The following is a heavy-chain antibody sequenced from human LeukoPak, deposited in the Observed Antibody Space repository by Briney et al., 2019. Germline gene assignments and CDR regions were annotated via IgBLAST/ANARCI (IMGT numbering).Heavy chain of an antibody. Sequence: SQTLSLTCTVSGGSISSGGYYWSWIRQPPGKGLEWIGYIYYSGSTYYNPSLKSRVTISVDTSKNQFSLKLSSVTAADTAVYYCARVFYYDSSGTLGGFDYWGQGTLVTVSS. CDR2: IYYSGST. CDR3: ARVFYYDSSGTLGGFDY. V-gene: IGHV4-30-4*01. J-gene: IGHJ4*02. CDR1: GGSISSGGYY. D-gene: IGHD3-22*01.